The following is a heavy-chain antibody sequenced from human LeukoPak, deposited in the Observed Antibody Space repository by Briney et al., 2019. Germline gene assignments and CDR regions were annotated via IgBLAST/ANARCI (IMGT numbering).Heavy chain of an antibody. J-gene: IGHJ6*03. D-gene: IGHD2-2*01. CDR1: GDSVSSGTYY. Sequence: PSETLSLTCTVSGDSVSSGTYYWGWIRQPPGKGLEWIGYIYHSGSTYYNPSLKSRVTISVDRSKNQFSLKLSSVTAADTAVYYCARDKVVVVPAAYYYYMDVWGKGTTVTVSS. V-gene: IGHV4-39*07. CDR3: ARDKVVVVPAAYYYYMDV. CDR2: IYHSGST.